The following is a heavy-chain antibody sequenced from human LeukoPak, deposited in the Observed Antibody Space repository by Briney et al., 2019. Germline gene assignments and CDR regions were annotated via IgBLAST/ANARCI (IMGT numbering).Heavy chain of an antibody. Sequence: GESLEIFRKCPGYRFPYYWIGRGRQMPGKGLGWVGIMYLGDSDTRYSPSFQGKVTVSADKSISTAYLQWSSLKASDTAMDYCATTITGTTFWGSWGQGTLVTVSS. D-gene: IGHD1-7*01. CDR2: MYLGDSDT. V-gene: IGHV5-51*01. J-gene: IGHJ4*02. CDR3: ATTITGTTFWGS. CDR1: GYRFPYYW.